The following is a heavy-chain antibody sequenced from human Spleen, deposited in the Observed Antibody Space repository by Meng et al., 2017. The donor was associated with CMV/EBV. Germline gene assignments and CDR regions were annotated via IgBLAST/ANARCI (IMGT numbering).Heavy chain of an antibody. Sequence: GESLKISCAASGFTFSSNYMSWVRQAPGKGLEWVSVIYSGGSTYYADSVKGRFTISRDNSKNTLYLQMNSLRAEDTAVYYCARDQNGGNSGWFDPWGQGTLVTVSS. J-gene: IGHJ5*02. CDR2: IYSGGST. CDR3: ARDQNGGNSGWFDP. CDR1: GFTFSSNY. D-gene: IGHD4-23*01. V-gene: IGHV3-53*01.